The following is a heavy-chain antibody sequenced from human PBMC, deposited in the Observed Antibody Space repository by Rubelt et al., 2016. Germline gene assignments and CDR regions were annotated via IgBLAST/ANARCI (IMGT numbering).Heavy chain of an antibody. D-gene: IGHD6-19*01. Sequence: QVQLQQWGAGLLKPSETLSLTCAVYGGSFSGYYWSWIRQHPGKGLEWIGNIYYSGSTNYNPSLKVRVTISVDTSKNQVSLKLSSVSAADTAVYYCARVPGVIAVAGMVYWGQGTLVTVSS. V-gene: IGHV4-34*01. CDR1: GGSFSGYY. J-gene: IGHJ4*02. CDR2: IYYSGST. CDR3: ARVPGVIAVAGMVY.